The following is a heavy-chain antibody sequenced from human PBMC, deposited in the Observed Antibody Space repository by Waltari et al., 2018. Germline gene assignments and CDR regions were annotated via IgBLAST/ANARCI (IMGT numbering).Heavy chain of an antibody. CDR1: GYSISSGYY. CDR2: IYHSGST. V-gene: IGHV4-38-2*02. Sequence: QVQLQESGPGLVKPSETLSLTCTVSGYSISSGYYWGWIRQPPGKGLEWIGSIYHSGSTYYNPSLKSRVTISVDTSKNQFSLKLSSVTAADTAVYYCARDLEGYYYGSGNGEPFDYWGQGTLVTVSS. CDR3: ARDLEGYYYGSGNGEPFDY. D-gene: IGHD3-10*01. J-gene: IGHJ4*02.